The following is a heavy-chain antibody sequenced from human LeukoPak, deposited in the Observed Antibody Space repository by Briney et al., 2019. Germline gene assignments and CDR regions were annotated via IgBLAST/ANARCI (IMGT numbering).Heavy chain of an antibody. CDR1: GFTFSSYG. CDR3: AKDLSSGKYYYDSSGYAFGI. Sequence: GRSLRLSCAASGFTFSSYGMHWVRQAPGKGLEWVAVISYDGSNKYYADSVKGRFTISRDNSKNTLYLQMNSLRAEDTAVYYCAKDLSSGKYYYDSSGYAFGIWGQGTMVTVSS. V-gene: IGHV3-30*18. CDR2: ISYDGSNK. D-gene: IGHD3-22*01. J-gene: IGHJ3*02.